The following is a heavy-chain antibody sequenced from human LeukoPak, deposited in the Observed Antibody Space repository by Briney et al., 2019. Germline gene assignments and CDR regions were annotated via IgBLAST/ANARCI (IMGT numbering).Heavy chain of an antibody. CDR2: VWFDGSST. Sequence: GRSLRLSCAASGFSFSSHAMHWVRQAPGKGLEWVAVVWFDGSSTPYGDSVRGRFNISRDDSKNTVFLQMNSLRAEDTAVYYCAKDGDSYDSSGAFDYWGQGTLVTVSS. CDR3: AKDGDSYDSSGAFDY. V-gene: IGHV3-33*03. CDR1: GFSFSSHA. J-gene: IGHJ4*02. D-gene: IGHD3-22*01.